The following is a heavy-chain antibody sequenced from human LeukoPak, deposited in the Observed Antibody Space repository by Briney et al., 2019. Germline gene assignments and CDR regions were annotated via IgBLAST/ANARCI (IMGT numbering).Heavy chain of an antibody. J-gene: IGHJ4*02. CDR2: ISGSGGST. Sequence: GGSLRLSCAASGFTFSIYAMSWVRQAPGKGLEGVSGISGSGGSTYYADSVKGRFTISRDNAKNTLYMQMSSLRAEDTAVYYCAKGRDGGYWGQGTLVTVSS. CDR3: AKGRDGGY. V-gene: IGHV3-23*01. CDR1: GFTFSIYA. D-gene: IGHD3-10*01.